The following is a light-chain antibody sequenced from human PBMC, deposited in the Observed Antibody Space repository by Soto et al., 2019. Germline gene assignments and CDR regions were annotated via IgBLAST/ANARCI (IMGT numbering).Light chain of an antibody. CDR1: SSDVGGYNY. V-gene: IGLV2-14*01. CDR2: DVS. CDR3: SSYTTSDTLYV. J-gene: IGLJ1*01. Sequence: QSVLTQPASVSGSPGQSITISCTGTSSDVGGYNYVSWYQQHPGRAPKLMIYDVSNRPSGVSNRFSGSKSDNTASLTISGLQAEDEADYYCSSYTTSDTLYVFGTGTKVTVL.